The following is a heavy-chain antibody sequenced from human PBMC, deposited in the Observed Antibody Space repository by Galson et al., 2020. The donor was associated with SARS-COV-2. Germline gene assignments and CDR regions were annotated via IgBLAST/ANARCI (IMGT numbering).Heavy chain of an antibody. D-gene: IGHD1-20*01. J-gene: IGHJ4*02. V-gene: IGHV3-33*01. Sequence: GGSLRLSCAASGFTFSSYGMHWVRQAPGKGLEWVAVIWYDGSNKYYADSVKGRFTISRDNSKNTLYLQMNSLRAEDTAVYYCARDALPPYGGNWDEYYFDYWGQGTLVTVSS. CDR3: ARDALPPYGGNWDEYYFDY. CDR1: GFTFSSYG. CDR2: IWYDGSNK.